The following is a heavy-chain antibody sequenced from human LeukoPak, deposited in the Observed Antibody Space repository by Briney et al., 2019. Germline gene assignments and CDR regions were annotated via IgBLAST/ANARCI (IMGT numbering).Heavy chain of an antibody. D-gene: IGHD3-16*01. Sequence: ASVKVSCKASGYTFTSYGISWVRQAPGQGLEWMGWISAYNGNTNYAQKLQGRVTMTTDTSTSTAYMELRSLRSDDTAVYYCARDPGGIGSDYFDYWGQGTLVTVSS. J-gene: IGHJ4*02. V-gene: IGHV1-18*01. CDR3: ARDPGGIGSDYFDY. CDR2: ISAYNGNT. CDR1: GYTFTSYG.